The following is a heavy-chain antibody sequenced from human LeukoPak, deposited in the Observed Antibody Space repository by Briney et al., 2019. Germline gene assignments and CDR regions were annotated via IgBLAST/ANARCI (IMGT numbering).Heavy chain of an antibody. V-gene: IGHV3-23*01. CDR2: ISGSGGST. Sequence: TGESLRLSCAASGFSFTTYWMGWVRQAPGKGLEWVSAISGSGGSTYYADSVKGRFTISRDNSKNTLYLQMNSLRAEDTAVYYCAKDWGYYYDTSGYFDYWGQGTLVTVSS. CDR3: AKDWGYYYDTSGYFDY. D-gene: IGHD3-22*01. CDR1: GFSFTTYW. J-gene: IGHJ4*02.